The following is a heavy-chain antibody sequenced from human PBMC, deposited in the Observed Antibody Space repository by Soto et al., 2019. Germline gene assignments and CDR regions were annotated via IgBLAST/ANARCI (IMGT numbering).Heavy chain of an antibody. V-gene: IGHV4-30-2*01. Sequence: PSETLSLTCAVSGGSISSGGYSWSWIRQPPGKGLEWIGYIYHSGSTYYNPSLKSRVTISVDTSKNQFSLKLSSMTAADTAVYYCARHNYGSGSTYFDYWGQGTLVTVSS. CDR3: ARHNYGSGSTYFDY. CDR1: GGSISSGGYS. D-gene: IGHD3-10*01. CDR2: IYHSGST. J-gene: IGHJ4*02.